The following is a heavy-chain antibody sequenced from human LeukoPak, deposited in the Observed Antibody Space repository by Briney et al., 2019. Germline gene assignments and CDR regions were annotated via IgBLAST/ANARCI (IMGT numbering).Heavy chain of an antibody. V-gene: IGHV4-39*07. D-gene: IGHD3-9*01. CDR2: IYYSGST. J-gene: IGHJ4*02. Sequence: SETLSLTCTVSGGSISGSSYYWGWIRQPPGKGLEWIGSIYYSGSTYYNPSLKSRVTFSVDTSKNQFSMKLSSMTAADTAVYYCQGGDDILTGYVSYWGQGTLVTVSS. CDR3: QGGDDILTGYVSY. CDR1: GGSISGSSYY.